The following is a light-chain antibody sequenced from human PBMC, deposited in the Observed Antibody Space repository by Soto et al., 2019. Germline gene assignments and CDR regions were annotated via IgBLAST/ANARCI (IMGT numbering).Light chain of an antibody. CDR2: GAS. Sequence: EIVLTHSPGTLSLSPCERATLSSRASQSVSSSYLAWYQQKPGQAPRLLIYGASSRATGIPDRFSGSGSGTDFTLTISSLEPEDFAVYYCQQRSNWPLTFGGGTKVDIK. V-gene: IGKV3D-20*02. CDR1: QSVSSSY. J-gene: IGKJ4*01. CDR3: QQRSNWPLT.